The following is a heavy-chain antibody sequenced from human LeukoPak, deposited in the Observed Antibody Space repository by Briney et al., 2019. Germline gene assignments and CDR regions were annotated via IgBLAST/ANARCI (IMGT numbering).Heavy chain of an antibody. V-gene: IGHV3-74*01. CDR2: INSDGRST. CDR3: AKEAGGIAVAGLAY. D-gene: IGHD6-19*01. Sequence: PGGSLRLSCAASGFAFSSFWMHWVRQAPGKGLVWVSRINSDGRSTNYADSVKGRFTISRDNAKNTLYLQMNSLRAEDTAVYYCAKEAGGIAVAGLAYWGQGSLVTVSS. CDR1: GFAFSSFW. J-gene: IGHJ4*02.